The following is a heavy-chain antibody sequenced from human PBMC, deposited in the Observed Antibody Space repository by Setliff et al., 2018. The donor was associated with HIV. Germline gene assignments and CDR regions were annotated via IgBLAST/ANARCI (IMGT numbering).Heavy chain of an antibody. CDR2: MTPYSGNT. CDR3: ARAPYYYGSGSYDYYFDY. V-gene: IGHV1-8*02. CDR1: GDTFTSYD. Sequence: ASVKVSCKTSGDTFTSYDINWVRQAAGHGLEWMGWMTPYSGNTGYAQKFQGRVSMTRNTSISTAYMELSSLRSEDTAVYYCARAPYYYGSGSYDYYFDYWGQGTLVTVSS. D-gene: IGHD3-10*01. J-gene: IGHJ4*02.